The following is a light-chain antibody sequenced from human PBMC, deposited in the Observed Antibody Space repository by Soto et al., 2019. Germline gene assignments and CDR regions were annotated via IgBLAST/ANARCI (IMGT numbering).Light chain of an antibody. J-gene: IGKJ5*01. V-gene: IGKV1-39*01. CDR1: PNIINY. CDR3: QQSHNAPIT. CDR2: VAS. Sequence: DIQIAQSPASVSASVGDRVTIICRASPNIINYLDWYQQKPGQAPQLLIYVASMLESGVPSRFRGSGSGTDFTLTISSLQPEDFATYYCQQSHNAPITFGQGTRLEIK.